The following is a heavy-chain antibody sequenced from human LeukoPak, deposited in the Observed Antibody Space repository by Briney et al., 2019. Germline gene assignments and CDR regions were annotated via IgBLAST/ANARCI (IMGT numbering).Heavy chain of an antibody. CDR1: GYTFTSYG. CDR2: ISAYNGNT. CDR3: ARDPATYNWNDVDYFDY. J-gene: IGHJ4*02. Sequence: ASVKVSCKASGYTFTSYGVSWVRQAPGQGVEWMGWISAYNGNTKYARKLQGRVTMTTDTSTSTAYMELRSLRSDDTAVYYRARDPATYNWNDVDYFDYWGQGTLVTVSS. D-gene: IGHD1-1*01. V-gene: IGHV1-18*01.